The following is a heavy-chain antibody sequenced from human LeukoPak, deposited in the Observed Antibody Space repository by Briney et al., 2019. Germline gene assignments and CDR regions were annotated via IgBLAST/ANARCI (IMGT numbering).Heavy chain of an antibody. CDR2: IYTSGST. Sequence: PSETLSLTCAAYGGSFSGYYWSWIRQPAGKGLEWIGRIYTSGSTNYNPSLKSRVTMSVDTSKNQFSLKLSSVTAADTAVYYCAAVAGTGVLDYWGQGTLVTVSS. D-gene: IGHD6-19*01. CDR3: AAVAGTGVLDY. V-gene: IGHV4-59*10. CDR1: GGSFSGYY. J-gene: IGHJ4*02.